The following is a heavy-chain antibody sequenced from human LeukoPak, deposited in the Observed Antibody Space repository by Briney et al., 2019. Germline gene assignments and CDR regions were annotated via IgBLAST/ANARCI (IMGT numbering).Heavy chain of an antibody. Sequence: GGSLRLSCAASGFTFSSYSMNWVRQAPGKGLEWVSAISGSGGSTYYADSVKGRFTISRDNSKNTLYLQMNSLRAEDTAVYYCARKERLGYYFDYWGQGTLVTVSS. J-gene: IGHJ4*02. CDR2: ISGSGGST. CDR1: GFTFSSYS. V-gene: IGHV3-23*01. CDR3: ARKERLGYYFDY. D-gene: IGHD1-1*01.